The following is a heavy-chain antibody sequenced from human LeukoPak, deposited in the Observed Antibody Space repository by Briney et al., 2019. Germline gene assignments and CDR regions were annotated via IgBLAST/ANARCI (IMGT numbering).Heavy chain of an antibody. CDR3: ARGCGLELWAKTFDY. CDR2: ISAYNGNT. V-gene: IGHV1-18*01. CDR1: GGTFSSYA. D-gene: IGHD5-18*01. Sequence: ASVKVSCKASGGTFSSYAISWVRQAPGQGLEWMGWISAYNGNTNYAQKLQGRVTMTTDTSTSTAYMELRSLRSDDTAVYYCARGCGLELWAKTFDYWGQGTLVTVSS. J-gene: IGHJ4*02.